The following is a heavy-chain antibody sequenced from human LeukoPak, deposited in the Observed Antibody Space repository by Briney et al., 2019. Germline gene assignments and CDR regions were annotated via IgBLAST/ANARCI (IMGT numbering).Heavy chain of an antibody. CDR1: GFTFSSYG. CDR3: ARDKNYTSSADL. V-gene: IGHV3-30*02. CDR2: IRYDGSNK. Sequence: GGSLRLSCAASGFTFSSYGMHWVRQAPGKGLEWVAFIRYDGSNKYYADSVKGRFTISRDNSKNTLYLQMNSLRAEDTAVYYCARDKNYTSSADLWGQGTLVTVSS. J-gene: IGHJ5*02. D-gene: IGHD3-3*01.